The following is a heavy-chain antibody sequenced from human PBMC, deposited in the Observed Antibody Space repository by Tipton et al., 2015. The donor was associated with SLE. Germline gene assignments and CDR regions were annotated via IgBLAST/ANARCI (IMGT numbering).Heavy chain of an antibody. V-gene: IGHV3-7*01. Sequence: LSLTCAASGFTFSSYWMSWVRQAPGKGLEWVANIKQDGSEKYYVDSVKGRFTISRDNAKNSLYLQMNSLRAEDTAVYYCARDRQDGYFDYWGQGTLVTVSS. CDR2: IKQDGSEK. J-gene: IGHJ4*02. CDR1: GFTFSSYW. D-gene: IGHD5-24*01. CDR3: ARDRQDGYFDY.